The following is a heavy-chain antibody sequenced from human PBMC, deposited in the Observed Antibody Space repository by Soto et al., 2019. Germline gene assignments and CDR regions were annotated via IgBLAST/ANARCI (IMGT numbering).Heavy chain of an antibody. CDR1: GFTFSSYG. D-gene: IGHD7-27*01. CDR2: ISYDGSNK. V-gene: IGHV3-30*18. Sequence: GGSLRLSCAASGFTFSSYGMHWVRQAPGKGLEWVAVISYDGSNKYYADSVKGRFTISRDNSKDTLYLQMNSLRAEDTAVYYCAKEIMGISPYYYYYGMDVWGQGTRVTVSS. J-gene: IGHJ6*02. CDR3: AKEIMGISPYYYYYGMDV.